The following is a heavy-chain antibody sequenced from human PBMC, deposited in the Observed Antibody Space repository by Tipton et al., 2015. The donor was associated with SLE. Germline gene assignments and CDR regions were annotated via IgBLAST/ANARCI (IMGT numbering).Heavy chain of an antibody. Sequence: QSGAEVKKSGASVKVSCKASGYTFTSYYMHWVRQAPGQGLEWMGMINPSGGSTNYAQKFQGRVTMTRDTSTNTVYMDLSSLRPDDTAVYYCARGGVIVPATILGYFYSYMDVWGKGTTVTVSS. CDR1: GYTFTSYY. V-gene: IGHV1-46*01. D-gene: IGHD2-2*01. J-gene: IGHJ6*03. CDR2: INPSGGST. CDR3: ARGGVIVPATILGYFYSYMDV.